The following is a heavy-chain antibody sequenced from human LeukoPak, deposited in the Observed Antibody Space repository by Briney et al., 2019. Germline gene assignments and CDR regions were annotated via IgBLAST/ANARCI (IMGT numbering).Heavy chain of an antibody. V-gene: IGHV3-20*04. J-gene: IGHJ4*02. D-gene: IGHD3-10*01. Sequence: PGGSLRLSCAASGFTCDYYGMSWVRQAPGKGLEWVSGINWNGGSTGYADSVKGRFTISRDNAKNSLYLKMNSLRAEDTALYYCARDKVRGVIDDWGQGTLVTVSS. CDR1: GFTCDYYG. CDR3: ARDKVRGVIDD. CDR2: INWNGGST.